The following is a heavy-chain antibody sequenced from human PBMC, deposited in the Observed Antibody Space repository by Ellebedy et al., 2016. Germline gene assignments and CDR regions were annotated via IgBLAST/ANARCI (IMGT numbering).Heavy chain of an antibody. CDR2: ITGDTGTT. CDR3: VKGASSGSWVTMEY. D-gene: IGHD6-13*01. V-gene: IGHV3-23*01. J-gene: IGHJ4*02. CDR1: GFTLNNYA. Sequence: GGSLRLSCAASGFTLNNYAMTWIRQAPGEGLEWVSAITGDTGTTYYADSVKGRFTISRDNSRNTLYLQMNSLRVEDTALYYCVKGASSGSWVTMEYWGQGALVTVSS.